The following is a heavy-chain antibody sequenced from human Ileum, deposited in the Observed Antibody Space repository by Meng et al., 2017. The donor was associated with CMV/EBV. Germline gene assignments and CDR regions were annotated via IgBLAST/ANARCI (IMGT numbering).Heavy chain of an antibody. D-gene: IGHD5-18*01. CDR2: TRYDGANQ. J-gene: IGHJ4*02. V-gene: IGHV3-30*02. CDR1: GFSFSSYG. CDR3: AKDLQGYTYKSPFDY. Sequence: SGFSFSSYGMHWVRQAPGKGLEWVTFTRYDGANQYYADSVRGRFTISRDNSKNTLYLQMNSPRVEDTAVYYCAKDLQGYTYKSPFDYWGQGTLVTVSS.